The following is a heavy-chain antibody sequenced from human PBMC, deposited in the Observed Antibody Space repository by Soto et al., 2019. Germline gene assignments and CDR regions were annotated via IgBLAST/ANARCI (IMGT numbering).Heavy chain of an antibody. D-gene: IGHD3-10*01. CDR2: LYDLDGT. V-gene: IGHV3-53*01. J-gene: IGHJ3*02. CDR1: GFTVSCKKY. CDR3: ATWHLREHAYDI. Sequence: GASLRLSCAAFGFTVSCKKYVAWVRQAPGKGLEWVSALYDLDGTYYADSVKGRFTTSSDSSRTTVYLQMNDLRPDDTAVYSCATWHLREHAYDIWGQGTTVTVSS.